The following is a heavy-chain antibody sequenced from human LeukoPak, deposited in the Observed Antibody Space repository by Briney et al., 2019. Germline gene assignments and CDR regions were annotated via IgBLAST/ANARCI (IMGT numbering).Heavy chain of an antibody. V-gene: IGHV3-30*02. CDR2: IRTDGSDK. Sequence: PGGSLRHSCAASGFTFSSYGMHWVRQAPGKGLEWVAFIRTDGSDKYHADSVKGRFTISRDNSKNTLYLQMNSLRTEDTAVYYCARTFSWYSFDYWGQGTLVTVSS. CDR3: ARTFSWYSFDY. CDR1: GFTFSSYG. J-gene: IGHJ4*02. D-gene: IGHD6-13*01.